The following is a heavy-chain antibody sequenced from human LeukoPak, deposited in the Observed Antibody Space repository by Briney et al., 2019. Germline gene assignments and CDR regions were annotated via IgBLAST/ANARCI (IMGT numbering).Heavy chain of an antibody. D-gene: IGHD2-15*01. CDR3: ARASPRYCSGGSCYNFDY. Sequence: AASVKVSCKASGYTFTSYYMHWVRQAPGQGLEWMGIINPSGGSTSYAQKFQGRVTMTRDMSTSTVYMELSSLRSEDTAVYYCARASPRYCSGGSCYNFDYWGQGTLVTVSS. J-gene: IGHJ4*02. CDR1: GYTFTSYY. V-gene: IGHV1-46*01. CDR2: INPSGGST.